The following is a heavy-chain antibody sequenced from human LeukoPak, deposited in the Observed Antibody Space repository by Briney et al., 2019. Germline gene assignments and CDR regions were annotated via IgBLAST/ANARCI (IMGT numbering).Heavy chain of an antibody. CDR1: GFTFSDYA. CDR2: IDQSGGRN. Sequence: GGSLRLSCAASGFTFSDYAMSWVRQAPGRGLEWVANIDQSGGRNNYVDSVKGRFTISRDNAKNSLFLEMSSLRADDTAVYFCARDVEGGTFDIWGQRTTVTVPS. CDR3: ARDVEGGTFDI. D-gene: IGHD3-16*01. V-gene: IGHV3-7*05. J-gene: IGHJ3*02.